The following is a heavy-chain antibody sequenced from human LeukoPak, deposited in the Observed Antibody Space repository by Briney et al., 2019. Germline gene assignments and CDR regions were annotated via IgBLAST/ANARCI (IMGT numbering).Heavy chain of an antibody. Sequence: GGSLRLSCAASGFTFSSYAMSWVRQAPGKGLEWVSAISGSGGSTYYADSVKGRFTISRDNSKNTLYLQMNSLRAEDTAVYYCAKDLRGGSSTYYFDYWGQGTLVTVSS. V-gene: IGHV3-23*01. J-gene: IGHJ4*02. CDR2: ISGSGGST. CDR1: GFTFSSYA. CDR3: AKDLRGGSSTYYFDY. D-gene: IGHD6-6*01.